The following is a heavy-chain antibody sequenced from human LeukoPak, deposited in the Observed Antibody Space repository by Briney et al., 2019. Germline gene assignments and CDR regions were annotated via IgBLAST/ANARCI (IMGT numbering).Heavy chain of an antibody. D-gene: IGHD6-13*01. CDR2: INHSGST. Sequence: SETLSLTCAVYGGSLSGYYWSWIRQPPGKGLEWIGEINHSGSTNYNPSLKSRVTISVDTSKNQFSLKLSSVTAADTAVYYCARDSSSWAFYAFDIWGQGTMVTVSS. CDR3: ARDSSSWAFYAFDI. J-gene: IGHJ3*02. CDR1: GGSLSGYY. V-gene: IGHV4-34*01.